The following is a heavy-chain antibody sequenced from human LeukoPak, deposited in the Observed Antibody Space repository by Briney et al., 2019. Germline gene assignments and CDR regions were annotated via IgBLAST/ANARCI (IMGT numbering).Heavy chain of an antibody. V-gene: IGHV3-23*01. CDR1: GFTFSSYA. CDR2: INDSGDTT. J-gene: IGHJ4*02. Sequence: GGSLRLSCAASGFTFSSYAMSWVRQAPGKGLEWVSTINDSGDTTCYADSVKGRFAISRDSSKNTLYMQMNTLRAEDTAVYYCAKDRTRDGYKRDYFDYWGQGTLVTVSS. CDR3: AKDRTRDGYKRDYFDY. D-gene: IGHD5-24*01.